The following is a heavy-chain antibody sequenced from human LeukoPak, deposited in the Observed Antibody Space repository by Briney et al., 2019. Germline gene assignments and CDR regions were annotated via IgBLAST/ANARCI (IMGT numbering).Heavy chain of an antibody. CDR1: RFTFSSYS. V-gene: IGHV3-48*02. D-gene: IGHD5-18*01. CDR2: ITSSTSTI. CDR3: ARGGYSYGYGIPPAFDI. Sequence: GGSLRLSCAVSRFTFSSYSMNWVRQAPGKGLEWISYITSSTSTIYYADSVRGRFTISRDNAKNSLYLQMNSLRDEDTAVYYCARGGYSYGYGIPPAFDIWGQGTMVTVSS. J-gene: IGHJ3*02.